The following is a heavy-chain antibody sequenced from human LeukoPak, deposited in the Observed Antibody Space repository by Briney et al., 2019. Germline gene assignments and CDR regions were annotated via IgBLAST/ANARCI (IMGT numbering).Heavy chain of an antibody. V-gene: IGHV3-74*01. CDR3: ARAPSEIAGYEHDYFPH. J-gene: IGHJ1*01. CDR1: GFTLSSYY. Sequence: PGGSLSLSCAASGFTLSSYYMRWVRQAPGKGLVWVSRIKSDGRTNYADSVKGRFTISRDNTKNTVTLQMNSLRAEDTGVYYCARAPSEIAGYEHDYFPHCSHGTLVIVSS. CDR2: IKSDGRT. D-gene: IGHD3-9*01.